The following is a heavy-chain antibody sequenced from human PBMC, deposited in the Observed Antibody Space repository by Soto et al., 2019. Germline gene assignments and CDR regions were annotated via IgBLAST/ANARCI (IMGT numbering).Heavy chain of an antibody. CDR1: GYNFTSYA. J-gene: IGHJ5*02. CDR3: ARDPSRIAVAGTGWFDP. V-gene: IGHV1-3*01. CDR2: INAGNGNT. Sequence: VSVKVSCKASGYNFTSYAMHWVRQAPGQRLEWMGWINAGNGNTNYAQKLQGRVTMTTDTSTSTAYMELRSLRSDDTAVYYCARDPSRIAVAGTGWFDPWGQGTLVTVSS. D-gene: IGHD6-19*01.